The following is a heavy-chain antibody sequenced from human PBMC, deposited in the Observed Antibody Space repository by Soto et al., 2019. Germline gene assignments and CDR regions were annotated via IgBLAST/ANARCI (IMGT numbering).Heavy chain of an antibody. CDR1: GYTFTSSA. D-gene: IGHD1-26*01. Sequence: GASVKVSCKASGYTFTSSAVQWVRQARGQRLEWIGWIVVGSGNTNYAQKFQERVTITRDMSTSTAYMELSSLRSEDTAVYYCAAAIVGASFDYWGQGTLVTVSS. CDR2: IVVGSGNT. CDR3: AAAIVGASFDY. V-gene: IGHV1-58*01. J-gene: IGHJ4*02.